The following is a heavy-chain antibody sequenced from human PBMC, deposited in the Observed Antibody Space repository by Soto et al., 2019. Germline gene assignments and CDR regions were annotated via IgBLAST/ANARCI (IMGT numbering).Heavy chain of an antibody. D-gene: IGHD6-19*01. CDR2: ISGSGGST. CDR1: GFTFSSYA. V-gene: IGHV3-23*01. J-gene: IGHJ4*02. Sequence: PGGSLTLTCAASGFTFSSYAMSWVRQAPGKGLEWVSAISGSGGSTYYADSVKGRFTISRDNSKNTLYLQMNSRRAEDTAVYYCANGGIAVAVLGYWGQGTLVTVSS. CDR3: ANGGIAVAVLGY.